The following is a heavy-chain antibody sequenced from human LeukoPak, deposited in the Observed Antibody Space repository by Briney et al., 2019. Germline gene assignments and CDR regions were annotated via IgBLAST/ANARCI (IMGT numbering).Heavy chain of an antibody. Sequence: PSETLSLTCTVSGGSISSSSYYWGWIRQPPGKGLEWIGSIYYSGSTYYNPSLKSRVTISVDTSKNQFSLKLSSVTAADTAVYYCASHPYDPIFDYWGQGTLVTVPS. D-gene: IGHD3-22*01. CDR1: GGSISSSSYY. V-gene: IGHV4-39*01. CDR2: IYYSGST. J-gene: IGHJ4*02. CDR3: ASHPYDPIFDY.